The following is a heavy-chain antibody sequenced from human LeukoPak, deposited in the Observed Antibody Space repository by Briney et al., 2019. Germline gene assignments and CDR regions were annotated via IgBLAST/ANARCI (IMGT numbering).Heavy chain of an antibody. CDR2: ISYDGSDK. J-gene: IGHJ4*02. Sequence: GSLRLSCAASGFTFSYGMHWVRQAPGKGLEWVAVISYDGSDKYYADSVKGRFTISRDNSKSTLFLQIDSLRPKDTAVYYCAKARGGGYDQEEILDYWGQGTLVTVSS. D-gene: IGHD5-12*01. V-gene: IGHV3-30*18. CDR3: AKARGGGYDQEEILDY. CDR1: GFTFSYG.